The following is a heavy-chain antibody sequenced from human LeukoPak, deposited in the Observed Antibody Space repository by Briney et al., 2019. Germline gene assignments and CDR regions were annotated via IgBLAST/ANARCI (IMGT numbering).Heavy chain of an antibody. D-gene: IGHD3-22*01. J-gene: IGHJ3*01. V-gene: IGHV4-4*07. CDR2: ILTSGNT. Sequence: SETLSLTCTVSGGSISSYYWSWIRQPAGKGLEWIGRILTSGNTDYNPSLKSRVFISIETSKNRFSLTLNSVTAADTAVYYCATLRGDYYDSRAYDLWGQGTMVTVSS. CDR1: GGSISSYY. CDR3: ATLRGDYYDSRAYDL.